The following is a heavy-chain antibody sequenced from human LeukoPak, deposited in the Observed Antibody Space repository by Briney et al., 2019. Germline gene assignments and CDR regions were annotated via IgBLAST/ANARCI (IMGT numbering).Heavy chain of an antibody. CDR3: ATSKYSGSY. V-gene: IGHV3-23*01. CDR1: GFTFSSFT. J-gene: IGHJ4*02. CDR2: ISGSGGST. D-gene: IGHD1-26*01. Sequence: PGGSLRLSCAASGFTFSSFTLSWVRQAPGKGLEWVSAISGSGGSTYYADSVKGRFAISRDNSKNTLYLQMTSLRAEDTAVYYCATSKYSGSYWGQGTLVTVSS.